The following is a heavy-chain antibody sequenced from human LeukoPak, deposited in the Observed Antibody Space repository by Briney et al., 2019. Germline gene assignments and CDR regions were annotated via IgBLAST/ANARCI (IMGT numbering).Heavy chain of an antibody. CDR3: ARDYYGGVDY. J-gene: IGHJ4*02. D-gene: IGHD4-23*01. CDR1: GFTFSSYW. V-gene: IGHV3-74*01. CDR2: INSDGSST. Sequence: PGGSLRLSCAASGFTFSSYWMHWVRQAPGKWLGWVSRINSDGSSTSYADSVKGRFTISRDNAKNTLYLQMNSLRAEDTAVYYCARDYYGGVDYWGQGTLVTVSS.